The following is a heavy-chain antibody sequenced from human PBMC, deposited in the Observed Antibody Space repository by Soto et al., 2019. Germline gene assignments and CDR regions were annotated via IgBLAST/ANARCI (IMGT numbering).Heavy chain of an antibody. V-gene: IGHV3-21*01. D-gene: IGHD2-2*01. Sequence: PGGSLRLSCAASGFTFSTYSMNWVHQAPGKGLEWVSSISSSSSYIYYADSVTGRFTISRDNAKNSLYLQMNSLRAEDTAVYYCARDPRLQLLQDYYYGLDVWGQGTTVTVSS. J-gene: IGHJ6*02. CDR3: ARDPRLQLLQDYYYGLDV. CDR2: ISSSSSYI. CDR1: GFTFSTYS.